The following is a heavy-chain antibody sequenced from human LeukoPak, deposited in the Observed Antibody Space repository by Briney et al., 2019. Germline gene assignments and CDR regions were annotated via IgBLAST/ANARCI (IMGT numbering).Heavy chain of an antibody. V-gene: IGHV3-21*04. CDR1: GFTFSSYS. D-gene: IGHD3-10*01. Sequence: GGSLRLSCAASGFTFSSYSMNWVRQAPGKGLEWVSSISSSSSYIYYADSVKGRFTISRDNAKNSLYLQMNSLRAEDTAVYYCAKYDRGYGSGSYPFGVDYWGQGTLVTVSS. J-gene: IGHJ4*02. CDR2: ISSSSSYI. CDR3: AKYDRGYGSGSYPFGVDY.